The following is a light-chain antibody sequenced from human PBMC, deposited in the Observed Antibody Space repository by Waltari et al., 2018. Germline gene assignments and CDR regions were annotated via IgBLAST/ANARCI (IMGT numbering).Light chain of an antibody. J-gene: IGKJ4*02. CDR1: QGISYF. CDR2: AAS. CDR3: QHLNSSPPL. V-gene: IGKV1-9*01. Sequence: IQLTQSPSSLSASVGDRVTITCRASQGISYFLAWYQQKPGKAPKVLFYAASTLQSGVPARFGGSGSGTDFTLAISSLQPEDVATYYCQHLNSSPPLFGGGTTVEIK.